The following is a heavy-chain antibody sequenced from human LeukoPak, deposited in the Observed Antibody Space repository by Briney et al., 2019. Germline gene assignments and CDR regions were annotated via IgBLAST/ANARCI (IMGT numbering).Heavy chain of an antibody. J-gene: IGHJ4*02. CDR3: ARDSGLGPFDY. Sequence: SETLSLTCTVSGGSISSYYWSWIRQPPGKGLEWIGYIYYSGSTNYNPSLKSRVTISVDTSKNQFSLKLSSVTAADTAVCYCARDSGLGPFDYWGQGTLVTVSS. D-gene: IGHD6-19*01. CDR1: GGSISSYY. V-gene: IGHV4-59*01. CDR2: IYYSGST.